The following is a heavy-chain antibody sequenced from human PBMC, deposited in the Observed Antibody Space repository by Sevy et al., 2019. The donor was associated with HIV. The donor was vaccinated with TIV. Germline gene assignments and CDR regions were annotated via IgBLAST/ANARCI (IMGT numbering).Heavy chain of an antibody. Sequence: SQTLSLTCAISGDSVSSNNAAWNWIRQSPSRGLEWLGRTYYRSKWYNDYAVSVKSRITINPDPSKNQFSLQLNSVTPEDTAVYYCVRDGGDIVATIYYFDYWGQGTLVTVSS. V-gene: IGHV6-1*01. D-gene: IGHD5-12*01. J-gene: IGHJ4*02. CDR3: VRDGGDIVATIYYFDY. CDR1: GDSVSSNNAA. CDR2: TYYRSKWYN.